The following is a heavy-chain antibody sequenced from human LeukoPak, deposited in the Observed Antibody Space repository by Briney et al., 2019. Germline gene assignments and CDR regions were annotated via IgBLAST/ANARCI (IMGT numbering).Heavy chain of an antibody. CDR1: GFTFSSYA. CDR3: AKASSGRGYYYYYGMDV. V-gene: IGHV3-23*01. J-gene: IGHJ6*02. D-gene: IGHD6-19*01. Sequence: GGSLRLSCAASGFTFSSYAMSWVRQAPGKGLEWVSAISGSGGSTYYADSVKGRFTISRDNSKNTLYLHMNSLRAEDTAVYYCAKASSGRGYYYYYGMDVWGQGTTVTVSS. CDR2: ISGSGGST.